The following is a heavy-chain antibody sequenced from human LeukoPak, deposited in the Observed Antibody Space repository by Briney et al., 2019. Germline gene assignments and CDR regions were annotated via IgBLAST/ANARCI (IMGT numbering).Heavy chain of an antibody. V-gene: IGHV3-7*01. J-gene: IGHJ6*03. D-gene: IGHD6-13*01. CDR2: IKQDGSEK. CDR3: ARGARIAAEYYYYYMDV. CDR1: GFTFSSYW. Sequence: GGSLRLSCAASGFTFSSYWVSWVRQAPGKGLEWVANIKQDGSEKYYVDSVKGRFTISRDNARNSLYLQMNSLRAEDTAVYYCARGARIAAEYYYYYMDVWGKGTTVTISS.